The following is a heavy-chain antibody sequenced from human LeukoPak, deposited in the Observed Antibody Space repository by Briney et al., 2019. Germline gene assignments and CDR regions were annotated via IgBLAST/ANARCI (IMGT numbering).Heavy chain of an antibody. Sequence: GGSLRLSCAASGFTFSSYAMNWVRQAPGKGLEWVSTVSGSGGSTYYAGSVKGRFTISRDNSKNTLYLQMNSLRAEDTAVYYCAKSGYSNFFDYWGQGTLVTASS. CDR3: AKSGYSNFFDY. D-gene: IGHD4-11*01. J-gene: IGHJ4*02. CDR1: GFTFSSYA. V-gene: IGHV3-23*01. CDR2: VSGSGGST.